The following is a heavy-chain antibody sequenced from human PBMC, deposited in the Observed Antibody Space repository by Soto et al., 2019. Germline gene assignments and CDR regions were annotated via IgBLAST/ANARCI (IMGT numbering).Heavy chain of an antibody. CDR2: MSYDGSNK. J-gene: IGHJ4*02. CDR1: GFTFSRFA. CDR3: ASHIPTTGFAY. D-gene: IGHD4-17*01. Sequence: QVQLVESGGGVVQPGRSLRLSCAASGFTFSRFAMHWVRQAPGKGLEWVAVMSYDGSNKYYGDSVKGRFTISRDNSKNTLLLQMSNLRSDDTAIYSGASHIPTTGFAYWGQGTLVTVSS. V-gene: IGHV3-30*04.